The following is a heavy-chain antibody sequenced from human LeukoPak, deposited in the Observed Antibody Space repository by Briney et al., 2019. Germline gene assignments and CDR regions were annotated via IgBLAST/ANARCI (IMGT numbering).Heavy chain of an antibody. D-gene: IGHD4-11*01. CDR1: GFTFSSYG. CDR2: ISSSSSYI. CDR3: ARVMTTDDAFDI. Sequence: PGGSLRLSCAASGFTFSSYGMHWVRQAPGKGLEWVSSISSSSSYIYYADSVKGRFTISRDNAKNSLYLQMNSLRAEDTAVYYCARVMTTDDAFDIWGQGTMVTVSS. V-gene: IGHV3-21*01. J-gene: IGHJ3*02.